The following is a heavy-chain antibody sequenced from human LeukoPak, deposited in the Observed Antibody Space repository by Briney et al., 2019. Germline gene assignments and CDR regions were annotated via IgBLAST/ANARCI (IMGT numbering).Heavy chain of an antibody. CDR1: GYTLTELS. D-gene: IGHD5-12*01. V-gene: IGHV1-24*01. CDR3: ATGGYSGYDRYYYYGMDV. J-gene: IGHJ6*02. CDR2: FDPEDGET. Sequence: ASVKVSCKVSGYTLTELSMHWVRQAPGKGPEWMGGFDPEDGETIYAQKFQGRVTMTEDTSTDTAYIELSSLRSEDTAVYYCATGGYSGYDRYYYYGMDVWGQGTTVTVSS.